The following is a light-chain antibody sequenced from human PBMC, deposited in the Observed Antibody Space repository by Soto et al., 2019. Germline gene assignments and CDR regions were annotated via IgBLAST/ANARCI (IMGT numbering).Light chain of an antibody. V-gene: IGKV3-15*01. CDR3: QQDNVWPRA. CDR1: QSVSSN. J-gene: IGKJ2*01. CDR2: GAS. Sequence: EMVMTQSPATLSVSPGEGATLSCSASQSVSSNLAWYQQKPGQSHRILIYGASTRAAAIPARLSGSESGIEFNLTISGLQSEDFAVYYCQQDNVWPRAFGQGTKLEIK.